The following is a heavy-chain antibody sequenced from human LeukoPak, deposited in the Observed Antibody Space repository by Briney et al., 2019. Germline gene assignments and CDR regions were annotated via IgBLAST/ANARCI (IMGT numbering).Heavy chain of an antibody. CDR3: AKDKQQLVRFFDY. D-gene: IGHD6-13*01. J-gene: IGHJ4*02. V-gene: IGHV3-23*01. CDR1: GFTFSSYA. Sequence: GGSLRLSCAASGFTFSSYAMSWVRQAPGKGLEWVSAISGSGGSTYYADSVKGRFTISRDNSKNTLYLQMNSLRAGDTAVYYCAKDKQQLVRFFDYWGQGTLVTVSS. CDR2: ISGSGGST.